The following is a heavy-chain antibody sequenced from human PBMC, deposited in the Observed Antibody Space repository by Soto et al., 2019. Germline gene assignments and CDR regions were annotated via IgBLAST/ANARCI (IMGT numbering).Heavy chain of an antibody. CDR3: ARLPDY. CDR1: GGSISSYY. CDR2: IYYSGST. Sequence: SQTLSLTCTVSGGSISSYYWSWIRQPPGKGLEWIGYIYYSGSTNYNPSLKSRVTISVDTSKNQFSLKLSSVTAADTAVYYCARLPDYWGQGTLVTVSS. J-gene: IGHJ4*02. V-gene: IGHV4-59*08.